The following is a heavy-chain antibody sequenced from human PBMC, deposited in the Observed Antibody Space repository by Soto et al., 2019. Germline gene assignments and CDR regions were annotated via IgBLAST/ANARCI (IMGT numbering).Heavy chain of an antibody. CDR2: SIPIFGTA. D-gene: IGHD1-1*01. CDR1: GATFRSYA. J-gene: IGHJ6*02. CDR3: AREGNLDYYDGMDV. Sequence: QVQLVQSGAEVKKPGSSVKVSCKASGATFRSYAISWVRKAPGQGLEWMGGSIPIFGTANYAQKFQGRVTIAADESTNTAYMELSSLRSEDTAVYYCAREGNLDYYDGMDVWGQGTTVTVAS. V-gene: IGHV1-69*12.